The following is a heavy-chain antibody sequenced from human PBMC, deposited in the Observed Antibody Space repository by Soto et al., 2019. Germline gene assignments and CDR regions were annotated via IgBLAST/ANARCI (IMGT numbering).Heavy chain of an antibody. V-gene: IGHV4-34*01. D-gene: IGHD2-2*01. J-gene: IGHJ6*02. CDR3: ARSIMCSSTTCGGPYYYYYYGMDV. CDR1: GGSFSGYY. Sequence: SETLSLTCAVYGGSFSGYYWSWIRRPPGKGLEWIGEINHSGSTNYNPSLKSRVTISVDTSKNQFSLKLSSVTAADTAVYYCARSIMCSSTTCGGPYYYYYYGMDVWGQGTTVTVSS. CDR2: INHSGST.